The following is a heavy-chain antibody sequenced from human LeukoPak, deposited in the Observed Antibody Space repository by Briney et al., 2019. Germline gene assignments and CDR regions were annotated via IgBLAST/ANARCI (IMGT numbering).Heavy chain of an antibody. CDR3: TRGRRLRGWYPNNWFDP. J-gene: IGHJ5*02. CDR1: GYTFTSYD. Sequence: ASVKVSCKASGYTFTSYDINWVRQATGQGLEWMGWMNPNSGNTGYAQKFQGRVTMTRNTSISTAYMELSSLRSEDTAVYYCTRGRRLRGWYPNNWFDPWGQGTLVTVSS. V-gene: IGHV1-8*01. D-gene: IGHD6-19*01. CDR2: MNPNSGNT.